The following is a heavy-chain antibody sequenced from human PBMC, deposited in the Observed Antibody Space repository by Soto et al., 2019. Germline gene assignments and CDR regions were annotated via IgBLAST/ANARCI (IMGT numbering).Heavy chain of an antibody. J-gene: IGHJ5*02. CDR3: AREPREYYDSSGYYVPSWFDP. Sequence: SETLSLTCTVSGGSISSGDYYWSWIRQPPGKGLEWIGYIYYSGSTYYNPSLKSRVTISVDTSKNQFSLKLSSVTAADTAVYYCAREPREYYDSSGYYVPSWFDPWGQGTLVTVLL. CDR1: GGSISSGDYY. CDR2: IYYSGST. D-gene: IGHD3-22*01. V-gene: IGHV4-30-4*01.